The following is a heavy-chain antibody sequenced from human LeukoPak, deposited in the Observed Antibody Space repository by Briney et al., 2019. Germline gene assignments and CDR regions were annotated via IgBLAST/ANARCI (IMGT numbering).Heavy chain of an antibody. CDR2: IKSKTDGGTT. CDR1: GFTFSNAW. CDR3: ITMDYDILTGYFLR. J-gene: IGHJ4*02. Sequence: PGGSLRLSCAASGFTFSNAWMSWVRQAPGKGLEWVGRIKSKTDGGTTDYAAPVKGRFTISRDDSKNTLYLQMNSLKTEDTAVYYCITMDYDILTGYFLRWGQGTLVTVSS. D-gene: IGHD3-9*01. V-gene: IGHV3-15*01.